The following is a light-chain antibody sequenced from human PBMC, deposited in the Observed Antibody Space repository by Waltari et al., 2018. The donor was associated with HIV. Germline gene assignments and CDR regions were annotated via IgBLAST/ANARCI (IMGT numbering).Light chain of an antibody. CDR1: QSVSNNY. CDR2: GAS. Sequence: EIVLTQSPGTLSLSPGDRVTLYCRASQSVSNNYLAWYQQKPGQAPRLLIYGASNRATGIPDRFSASGSGTDFTLSISRLEPEDFAVYYCQQYGTSLVTFGQGTKLESK. V-gene: IGKV3-20*01. J-gene: IGKJ2*01. CDR3: QQYGTSLVT.